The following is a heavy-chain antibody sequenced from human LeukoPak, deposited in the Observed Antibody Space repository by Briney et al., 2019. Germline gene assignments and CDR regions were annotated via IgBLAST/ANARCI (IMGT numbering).Heavy chain of an antibody. D-gene: IGHD3-10*01. J-gene: IGHJ4*02. CDR1: GFTFSSYG. Sequence: GGSLRLSCAASGFTFSSYGMHWVRQAPGKGLEWVAVISYDGSNKYYADSVKGRFTISRDNSKNTLYLQMNSLRAEDTAVYYCAKDGYGSGTPEGYWGQGTLVTVSS. V-gene: IGHV3-30*18. CDR3: AKDGYGSGTPEGY. CDR2: ISYDGSNK.